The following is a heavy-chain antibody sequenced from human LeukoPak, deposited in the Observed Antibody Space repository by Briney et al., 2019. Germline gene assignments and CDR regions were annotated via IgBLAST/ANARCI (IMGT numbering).Heavy chain of an antibody. Sequence: GGSLRLSCAASGFTFSSYWMHWVRHVPGKGLVWVSRINSDGSSTNYADSVKGRFTISRDNAKNTLYLQMNSLRAEDTAVYYCARAGDSSGYFDCWGQGTLVTVSS. V-gene: IGHV3-74*01. D-gene: IGHD3-22*01. CDR3: ARAGDSSGYFDC. CDR2: INSDGSST. J-gene: IGHJ4*02. CDR1: GFTFSSYW.